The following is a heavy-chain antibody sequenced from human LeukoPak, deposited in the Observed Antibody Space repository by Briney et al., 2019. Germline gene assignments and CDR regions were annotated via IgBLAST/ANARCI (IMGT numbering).Heavy chain of an antibody. Sequence: QSGGSLSLSCAVSGFTLRRYEMNWVRRAPGKGLEWVSYISSSGSTIHYADSVKGRFTISRDNAKNSLYLQMNSLRAEDTAVYYCARAPYGSGQEDYWGQGTLVTVSS. D-gene: IGHD3-10*01. J-gene: IGHJ4*02. V-gene: IGHV3-48*03. CDR2: ISSSGSTI. CDR1: GFTLRRYE. CDR3: ARAPYGSGQEDY.